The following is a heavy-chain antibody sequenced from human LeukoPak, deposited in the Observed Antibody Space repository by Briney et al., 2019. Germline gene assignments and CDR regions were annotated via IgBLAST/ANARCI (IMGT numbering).Heavy chain of an antibody. D-gene: IGHD1-26*01. CDR1: GGTFSSYA. CDR2: ISAYNGNT. CDR3: ARDLRYSGSYFRFDP. V-gene: IGHV1-18*01. J-gene: IGHJ5*02. Sequence: ASVKVSCKASGGTFSSYAISWVRQAPGQGLEWMGWISAYNGNTNYARKLQGRVTMTTDTSTSTAYMELRSLRSGDTAVYYCARDLRYSGSYFRFDPWGQGTLVTVSS.